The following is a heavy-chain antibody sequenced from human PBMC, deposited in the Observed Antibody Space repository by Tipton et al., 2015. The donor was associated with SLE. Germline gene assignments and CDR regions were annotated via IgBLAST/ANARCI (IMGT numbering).Heavy chain of an antibody. CDR3: ARGGLNWGGPDWFDP. D-gene: IGHD7-27*01. Sequence: TLSLTCTVSGGSISFDYWSWIRQSAGRGLEWIGRIYSSGDRDYNPSLRSRVTMSIDASQNRVSLKLTSVTAADTAVYYCARGGLNWGGPDWFDPWGQGTLVIVSA. CDR1: GGSISFDY. V-gene: IGHV4-4*07. J-gene: IGHJ5*02. CDR2: IYSSGDR.